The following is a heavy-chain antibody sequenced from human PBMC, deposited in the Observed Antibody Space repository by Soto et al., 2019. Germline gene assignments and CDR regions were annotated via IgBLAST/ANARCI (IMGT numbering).Heavy chain of an antibody. D-gene: IGHD3-3*01. CDR3: AKESVSGIRIFGP. CDR1: GFSFSSSA. V-gene: IGHV3-30*18. Sequence: ESGGGVVQPGRSLRLSCAASGFSFSSSAMHWVRQAPGKGLEWVAVISYDGSYRDYEDSVKGRFTISRDSSKNTLYLQMNSLRVEDTDVYHCAKESVSGIRIFGPWGQGALVTVSS. CDR2: ISYDGSYR. J-gene: IGHJ5*02.